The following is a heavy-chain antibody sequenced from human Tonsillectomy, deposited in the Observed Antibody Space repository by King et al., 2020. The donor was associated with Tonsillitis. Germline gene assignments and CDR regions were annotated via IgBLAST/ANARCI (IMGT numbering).Heavy chain of an antibody. D-gene: IGHD2-2*01. CDR3: ARRHSPTPYIVVVPAATRSYLDY. V-gene: IGHV4-34*01. Sequence: VQLQQWGAGLLKPSETLSLTCAVYGGSFSGYYWSWIRQPPGKGLEWIGEINHSGSTNYNPSLKSRVTISVDTSTNQFSLKLSSVTAADTAVYYCARRHSPTPYIVVVPAATRSYLDYWGQGTLVTVSS. CDR2: INHSGST. CDR1: GGSFSGYY. J-gene: IGHJ4*02.